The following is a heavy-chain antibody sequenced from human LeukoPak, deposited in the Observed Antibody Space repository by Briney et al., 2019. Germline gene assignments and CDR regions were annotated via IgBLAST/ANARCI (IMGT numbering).Heavy chain of an antibody. CDR3: ARAPPYSSSPEYYYYYYMDV. J-gene: IGHJ6*03. D-gene: IGHD6-6*01. Sequence: PSETLSLTCTVSGGSITNYYWYWIRQPPGKGLEWIGSIYYSGSTNYNPSLKSRVTISVDTSKNQFSLKLSSVTAADTAVYYCARAPPYSSSPEYYYYYYMDVWGKGTTVTVSS. CDR1: GGSITNYY. V-gene: IGHV4-59*08. CDR2: IYYSGST.